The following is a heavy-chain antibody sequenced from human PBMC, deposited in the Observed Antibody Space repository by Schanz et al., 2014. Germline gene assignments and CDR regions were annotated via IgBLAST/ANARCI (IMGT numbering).Heavy chain of an antibody. V-gene: IGHV3-48*02. CDR3: ARQRSYFYAMDV. J-gene: IGHJ6*02. CDR1: GFTFRDYS. CDR2: ISSYSTI. Sequence: EVQLVESGGGLVQPGGSLRLSCEASGFTFRDYSMNWVRQAPGKGPEWISYISSYSTIHYADSVKGRFTISRDNARNSLFLQMNSLRDEDTAVYYCARQRSYFYAMDVWGQGTTVTVSS.